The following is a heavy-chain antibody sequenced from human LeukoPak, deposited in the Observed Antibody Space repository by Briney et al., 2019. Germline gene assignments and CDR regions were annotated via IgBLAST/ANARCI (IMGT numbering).Heavy chain of an antibody. V-gene: IGHV3-73*01. D-gene: IGHD1-26*01. J-gene: IGHJ5*02. CDR1: GFTLSDSA. CDR2: IDRPAKSYAT. CDR3: TRDRGTYNWLDP. Sequence: GGSLRLSCAASGFTLSDSAIHWVRQASGKGLEWVGLIDRPAKSYATAYGASVGGRFTISRDDSKNTAHLQMDSLKTEDTALYYCTRDRGTYNWLDPWGQGTLVTVSS.